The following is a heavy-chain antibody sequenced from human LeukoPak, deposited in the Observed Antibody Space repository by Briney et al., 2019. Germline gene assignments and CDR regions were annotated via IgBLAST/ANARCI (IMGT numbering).Heavy chain of an antibody. J-gene: IGHJ6*03. CDR1: GFTFSSYW. CDR2: IRQEGSEK. V-gene: IGHV3-7*01. Sequence: GGSLRLSCAASGFTFSSYWMGWVRQAPGQGLEWVANIRQEGSEKNYADSVKGRFTISRDNAKNSLYLQMSSLRVEDTAVYYCARSTPHIVVVPAAILRLDYYYYMDVWGKGTTVTVSS. D-gene: IGHD2-2*02. CDR3: ARSTPHIVVVPAAILRLDYYYYMDV.